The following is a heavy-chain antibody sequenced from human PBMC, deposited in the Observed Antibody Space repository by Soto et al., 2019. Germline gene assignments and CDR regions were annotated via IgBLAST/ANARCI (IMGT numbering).Heavy chain of an antibody. J-gene: IGHJ4*02. CDR2: ISYDGSNK. D-gene: IGHD5-18*01. CDR3: ANGYSYGLPFDY. CDR1: GFTFSSYG. Sequence: GGSLRLSCAASGFTFSSYGMHWVRQAPGKGLEWVAVISYDGSNKYYADSVKGRFTISRDNSKNTLYLQMNSLRAEDTAVYYCANGYSYGLPFDYWGQGTLVTVSS. V-gene: IGHV3-30*18.